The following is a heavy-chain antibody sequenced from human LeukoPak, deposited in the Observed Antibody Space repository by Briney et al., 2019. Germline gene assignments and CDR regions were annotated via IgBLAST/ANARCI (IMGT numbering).Heavy chain of an antibody. CDR1: GFTFSNYG. V-gene: IGHV3-23*01. CDR2: ISGSGDST. D-gene: IGHD6-19*01. J-gene: IGHJ4*02. Sequence: GGSLRLSCAASGFTFSNYGMHWVRQAPGKGLEWVSGISGSGDSTYYADSVKGRFTISRDNSKNTLFLQMNSLRAEDTAAYYCAKVRAPSGWFNSDYWGQGTLVTVSS. CDR3: AKVRAPSGWFNSDY.